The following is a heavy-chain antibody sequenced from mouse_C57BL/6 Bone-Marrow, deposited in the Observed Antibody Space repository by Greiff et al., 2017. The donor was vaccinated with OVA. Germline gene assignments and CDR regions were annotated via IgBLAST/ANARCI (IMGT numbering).Heavy chain of an antibody. Sequence: VQLQESGAELVRPGASVTLSCKASGYTFTDYEMHWVKQTPVHGLEWIGAIDPETGGTAYNQKFKGKAILTADKSSSTAYMELRSLTSEDSAVYYCTRYYGYYFDYWGQGTTLTVSS. CDR2: IDPETGGT. J-gene: IGHJ2*01. V-gene: IGHV1-15*01. CDR3: TRYYGYYFDY. CDR1: GYTFTDYE. D-gene: IGHD1-1*01.